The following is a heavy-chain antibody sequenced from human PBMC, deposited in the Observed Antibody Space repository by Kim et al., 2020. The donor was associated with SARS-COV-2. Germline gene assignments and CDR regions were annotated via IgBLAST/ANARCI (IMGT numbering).Heavy chain of an antibody. J-gene: IGHJ4*02. D-gene: IGHD3-10*01. CDR2: ISSFSTSI. Sequence: GGSLRLSCAASGFTFSSYSMNWVRQAPGKGLEWISYISSFSTSIYYADSVKGRFTISRDNAKNSLYLQMNSLRAEDTAIYYCTRVAYASGDFDYWGQGTLVTVSS. V-gene: IGHV3-48*04. CDR3: TRVAYASGDFDY. CDR1: GFTFSSYS.